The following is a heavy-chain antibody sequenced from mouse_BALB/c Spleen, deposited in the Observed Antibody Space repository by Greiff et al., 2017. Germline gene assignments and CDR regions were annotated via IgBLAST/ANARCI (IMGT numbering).Heavy chain of an antibody. D-gene: IGHD1-1*01. CDR2: ISSGSSTI. J-gene: IGHJ3*01. Sequence: EVQVVESGGGLVQPGGSRKLSCAASGFTFSSFGMHWVRQAPEKGLEWVAYISSGSSTIYYADTVKGRFTISRDNPKNTLFLQMSSLRSEDTAMYYCARTGYYGSSGGFAYWGQGTLVTVSA. CDR1: GFTFSSFG. CDR3: ARTGYYGSSGGFAY. V-gene: IGHV5-17*02.